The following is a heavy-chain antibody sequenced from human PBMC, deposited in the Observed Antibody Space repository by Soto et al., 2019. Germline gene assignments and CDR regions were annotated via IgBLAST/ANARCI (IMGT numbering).Heavy chain of an antibody. D-gene: IGHD1-1*01. V-gene: IGHV3-23*01. CDR1: GFICSSYD. CDR3: AKATATSGGAFEI. Sequence: HPGGSLRLPCAVSGFICSSYDMSWVRQAPGKGLEWVSTILVGGSPHYEDSVKGRFTISRDTSKNTVYLQMNSLTAGDTAVYYCAKATATSGGAFEIYGQGAMVTVSS. J-gene: IGHJ3*02. CDR2: ILVGGSP.